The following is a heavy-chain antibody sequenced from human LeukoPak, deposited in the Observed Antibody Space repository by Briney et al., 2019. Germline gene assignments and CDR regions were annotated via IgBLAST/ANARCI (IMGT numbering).Heavy chain of an antibody. CDR1: GGSINSYY. Sequence: PSETLSLTCTGSGGSINSYYWSWIRQPPGKGLEGLGYIYSSGSTNYNPSLKSRVTITVDTSKNQFSLTLTSVTAADTAVYYCARHGCGSTNCYSAPYYFDYWGQGTLVTVSS. CDR3: ARHGCGSTNCYSAPYYFDY. V-gene: IGHV4-59*08. CDR2: IYSSGST. D-gene: IGHD2-2*01. J-gene: IGHJ4*02.